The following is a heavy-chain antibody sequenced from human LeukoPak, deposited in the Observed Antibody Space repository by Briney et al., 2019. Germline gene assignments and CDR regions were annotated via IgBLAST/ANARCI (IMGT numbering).Heavy chain of an antibody. D-gene: IGHD1-26*01. V-gene: IGHV1-69*04. CDR2: IIPILGIA. J-gene: IGHJ4*02. CDR3: ARDSGRRAGVTDY. Sequence: SVKISCKASGGTFSSYAISWVRQAPGQGLEWMGRIIPILGIANYAQKFQGRVTITADKSTSTAYMELSSLRSEDTAVYYCARDSGRRAGVTDYWAQGTLVTVSS. CDR1: GGTFSSYA.